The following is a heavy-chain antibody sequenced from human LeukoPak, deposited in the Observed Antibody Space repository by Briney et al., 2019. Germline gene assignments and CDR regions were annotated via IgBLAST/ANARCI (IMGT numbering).Heavy chain of an antibody. D-gene: IGHD3-9*01. Sequence: GGSLRLSCAASGFTFSSYAMSWVRQAPGKGLEWVSAISGSGGSTYYADSVKGRFTISRDNSKNTLYLQMNGLRAEDTAVYYCAKEIRPGYDILTGYYPGYWGQGTLVTVSS. J-gene: IGHJ4*02. CDR1: GFTFSSYA. CDR3: AKEIRPGYDILTGYYPGY. V-gene: IGHV3-23*01. CDR2: ISGSGGST.